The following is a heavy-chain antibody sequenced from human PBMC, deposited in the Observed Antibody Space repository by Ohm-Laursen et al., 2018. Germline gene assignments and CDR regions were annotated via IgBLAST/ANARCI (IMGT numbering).Heavy chain of an antibody. CDR1: GFTFDDYA. V-gene: IGHV3-9*01. CDR3: AKDISGAGGGGAFDI. J-gene: IGHJ3*02. CDR2: ISWNSGSI. Sequence: SLRLSCAASGFTFDDYAMHWVRQAPGKGLEWVLGISWNSGSIGYADSVKGRFTISRDNAKNSLYLQMNSLRAEDTALYYCAKDISGAGGGGAFDIWGQGTMVTVSS. D-gene: IGHD2-15*01.